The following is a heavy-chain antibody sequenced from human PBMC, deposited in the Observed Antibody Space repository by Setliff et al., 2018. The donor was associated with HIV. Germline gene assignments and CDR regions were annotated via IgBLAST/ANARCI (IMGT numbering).Heavy chain of an antibody. CDR1: GGSISSGSYY. Sequence: SLTCTVSGGSISSGSYYWSWIRQPPGKGLEWIGYIYYSGSTNYNPSLKSRVTISLDMSKNQFSLRLSSVTAADTAVYYCARDSGYSFGFNYFDYWGQGTLVTVSS. V-gene: IGHV4-61*01. CDR3: ARDSGYSFGFNYFDY. J-gene: IGHJ4*02. CDR2: IYYSGST. D-gene: IGHD5-18*01.